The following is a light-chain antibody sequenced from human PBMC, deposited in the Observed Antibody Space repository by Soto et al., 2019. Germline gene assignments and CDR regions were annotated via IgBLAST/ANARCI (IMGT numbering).Light chain of an antibody. CDR3: SSYTSNTTLVI. V-gene: IGLV2-14*01. Sequence: QSVLTQPASVSGSPGQSITISCTGTNNDVGGYNYVSWYQQHPGKAPKLMIYEVTNRPSGVSNRFSGSKSGITASLTISGLQAEDEADYYCSSYTSNTTLVIFGGGTQLTVL. CDR2: EVT. CDR1: NNDVGGYNY. J-gene: IGLJ2*01.